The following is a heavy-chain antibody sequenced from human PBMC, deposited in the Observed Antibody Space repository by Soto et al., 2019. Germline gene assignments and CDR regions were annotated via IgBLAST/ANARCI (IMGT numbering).Heavy chain of an antibody. V-gene: IGHV4-39*01. CDR1: GVCIGSSSYC. CDR3: ARRKRRIKSFGVVRTRPYEAVDL. D-gene: IGHD3-3*01. Sequence: SETLCLTCTVGGVCIGSSSYCWGWIRQPPGKELEWIGSIYYSGSTYYNPSLKTRVTISVDTSKNQFSLKLSSVTAADTAVYYCARRKRRIKSFGVVRTRPYEAVDLWGQGAMV. J-gene: IGHJ3*01. CDR2: IYYSGST.